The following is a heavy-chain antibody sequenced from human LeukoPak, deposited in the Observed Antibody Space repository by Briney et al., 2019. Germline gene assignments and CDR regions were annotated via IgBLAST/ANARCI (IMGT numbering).Heavy chain of an antibody. V-gene: IGHV3-23*01. CDR2: ISGTGGRT. CDR3: AKISDSGGFFYGRAFDI. D-gene: IGHD3-22*01. J-gene: IGHJ3*02. CDR1: GVIFSSYA. Sequence: GGALRLSCGASGVIFSSYAMSWVRQAPGKGVEWGLGISGTGGRTYYADSVKGGFTIFRENSKNTLYMQMNSLREDDTAVYYCAKISDSGGFFYGRAFDIWGQGTMVTVSS.